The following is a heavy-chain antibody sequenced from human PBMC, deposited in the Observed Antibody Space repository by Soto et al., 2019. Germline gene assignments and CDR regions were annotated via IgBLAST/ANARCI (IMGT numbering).Heavy chain of an antibody. J-gene: IGHJ6*02. Sequence: SETLPLTCTDSGGSISSYYWSWIRQPPGKGLEWIGYIYYSGSTNYNPSLKSRVTISVDTSKNQFSLKLSSVTAADTAVYYCARDTYYYGSGSYLGYYDYGMDVWGQGTTVTVSS. CDR2: IYYSGST. D-gene: IGHD3-10*01. V-gene: IGHV4-59*01. CDR3: ARDTYYYGSGSYLGYYDYGMDV. CDR1: GGSISSYY.